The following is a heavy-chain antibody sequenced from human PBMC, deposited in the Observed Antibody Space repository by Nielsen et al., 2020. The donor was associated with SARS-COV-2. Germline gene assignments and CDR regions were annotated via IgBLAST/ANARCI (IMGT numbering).Heavy chain of an antibody. CDR3: AREGYSSSWTRYYYYMDV. J-gene: IGHJ6*03. V-gene: IGHV3-30-3*01. CDR2: ISYDGSNK. CDR1: GFTFSSYA. D-gene: IGHD6-13*01. Sequence: GGSLRLSCAASGFTFSSYAMHWVRQAPGKGLEWVAVISYDGSNKYHADSVKGRFTISRDNSKNTLYLQINSLRAEDTAVYYCAREGYSSSWTRYYYYMDVWGKGTTVTVSS.